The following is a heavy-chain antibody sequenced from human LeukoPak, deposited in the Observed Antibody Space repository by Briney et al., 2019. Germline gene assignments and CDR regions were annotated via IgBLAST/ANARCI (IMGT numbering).Heavy chain of an antibody. CDR3: GTIAAAENY. CDR1: GFTFSDYY. D-gene: IGHD6-13*01. Sequence: GGSLRLSCAASGFTFSDYYMSWIRQAPGKGLEWVSYIDIISTYTNYAGSVKGRFTISRDNAKNPLYLQMNSLRAEDTAVYYCGTIAAAENYWGQGTLVTVSS. CDR2: IDIISTYT. V-gene: IGHV3-11*03. J-gene: IGHJ4*02.